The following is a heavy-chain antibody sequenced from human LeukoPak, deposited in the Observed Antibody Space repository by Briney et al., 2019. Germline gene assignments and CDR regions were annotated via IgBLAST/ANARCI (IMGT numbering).Heavy chain of an antibody. D-gene: IGHD1-26*01. CDR1: GFTFSTYA. J-gene: IGHJ4*02. CDR3: ASNSGSEN. CDR2: ISYDGSNK. Sequence: TGGSLRLSCAASGFTFSTYAMSWVRQAPGKGLEWVAVISYDGSNKYYADSVKGRFTISRDNSKNTLYLQMNSLRAEDTAVYYCASNSGSENWGQGTLVTVSS. V-gene: IGHV3-30*03.